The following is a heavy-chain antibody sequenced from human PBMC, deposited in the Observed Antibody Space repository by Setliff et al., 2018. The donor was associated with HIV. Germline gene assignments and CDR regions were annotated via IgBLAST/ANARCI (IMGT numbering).Heavy chain of an antibody. V-gene: IGHV4-61*01. D-gene: IGHD3-22*01. CDR1: GGSVGSGSYY. Sequence: SQTLSLTCSVSGGSVGSGSYYWSWLRQSPGKGLEWLGYIYTSGSTNYNPSLKSRVTMSIDTSKKQFSLKLASVTAADTAVYYCARGGSYDTFDYWGQGTLVTVSS. J-gene: IGHJ4*02. CDR3: ARGGSYDTFDY. CDR2: IYTSGST.